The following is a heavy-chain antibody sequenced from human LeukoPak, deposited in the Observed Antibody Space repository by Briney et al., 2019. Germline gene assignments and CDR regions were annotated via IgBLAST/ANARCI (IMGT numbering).Heavy chain of an antibody. CDR1: GYSFTNYD. V-gene: IGHV1-8*01. CDR2: MNPNTGDT. Sequence: ASVKVSCKASGYSFTNYDINWVRQATGQGLEWMGYMNPNTGDTGYAQKFQGRVTMTRDTSISTAYMELTSLGSEDTAVYYCATETGNFYFYSWGQGTLVTVSS. CDR3: ATETGNFYFYS. D-gene: IGHD1-7*01. J-gene: IGHJ4*02.